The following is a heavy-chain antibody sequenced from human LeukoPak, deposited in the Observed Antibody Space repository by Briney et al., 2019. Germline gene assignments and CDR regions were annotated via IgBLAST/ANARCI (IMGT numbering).Heavy chain of an antibody. Sequence: SETLSLTCTVSGGSISSSSYYWGWIRQPPGKGLEWNGSIYYSGSTYYNPSLKSRVTISVDTSKNQFSLKLSSVTAADTAVYYCARDRVQLWTNYYYYMDVWGKGTTVTVSS. J-gene: IGHJ6*03. CDR1: GGSISSSSYY. V-gene: IGHV4-39*07. D-gene: IGHD5-18*01. CDR2: IYYSGST. CDR3: ARDRVQLWTNYYYYMDV.